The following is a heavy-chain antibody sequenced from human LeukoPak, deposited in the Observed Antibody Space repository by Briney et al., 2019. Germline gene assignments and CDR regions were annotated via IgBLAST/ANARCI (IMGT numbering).Heavy chain of an antibody. Sequence: SETLSLTCTVSGASISSNYWSWIRQPPGKGLEWNGYKSYSESTNYNPSLRSRVTISIDTSKNQFSLKLSSVTAADTAVYYCARDPAAYSSNWFFDYWGQGTLVTVS. D-gene: IGHD6-13*01. V-gene: IGHV4-59*01. J-gene: IGHJ4*02. CDR1: GASISSNY. CDR2: KSYSEST. CDR3: ARDPAAYSSNWFFDY.